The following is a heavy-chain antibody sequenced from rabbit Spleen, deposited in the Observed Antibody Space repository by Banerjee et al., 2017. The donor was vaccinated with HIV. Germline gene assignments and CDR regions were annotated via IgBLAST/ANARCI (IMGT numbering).Heavy chain of an antibody. Sequence: QSLEESGGDLVKPGASLTLTCTASGFSFSSSYYMCWVRQAPGKGLEWIACIFGGSASSTYYASWAKGRFTISKTSPTTVTLQMTSLTAADTATYFCARDAGTSFSTYGMDLWGPGTLVTVS. CDR2: IFGGSASST. CDR3: ARDAGTSFSTYGMDL. CDR1: GFSFSSSYY. J-gene: IGHJ6*01. D-gene: IGHD8-1*01. V-gene: IGHV1S40*01.